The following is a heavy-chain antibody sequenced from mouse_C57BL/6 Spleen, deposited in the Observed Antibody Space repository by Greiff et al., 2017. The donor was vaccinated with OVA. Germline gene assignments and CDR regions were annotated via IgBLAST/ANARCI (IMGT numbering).Heavy chain of an antibody. D-gene: IGHD1-1*01. CDR1: GYTFTSYW. CDR2: IDPSDSET. CDR3: ARLNEPRYYFDY. V-gene: IGHV1-52*01. J-gene: IGHJ2*01. Sequence: QVQLQQPGAELVRPGSSVKLSCKASGYTFTSYWMHWVKQRPIQGLEWIGKIDPSDSETHYNQKFKDKATLTVDKSSSTAYMQLSSLTSEDSAVYYGARLNEPRYYFDYWGQGTTLTVSS.